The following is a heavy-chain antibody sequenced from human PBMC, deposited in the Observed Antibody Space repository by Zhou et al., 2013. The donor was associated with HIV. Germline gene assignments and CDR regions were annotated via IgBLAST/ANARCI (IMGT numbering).Heavy chain of an antibody. Sequence: QVQLVQSGAEVKKPGSSVKVSCKASGGTFSSYAISWVRQAPGQGLEWMGGIIPIFGTANYAQKFQGRVTITTDESTSTAYMELSSLRSEDTAVYYCARVRYYYDSSGYPDAGGAFDIWGQGDNGHRLF. CDR1: GGTFSSYA. D-gene: IGHD3-22*01. CDR2: IIPIFGTA. V-gene: IGHV1-69*05. J-gene: IGHJ3*02. CDR3: ARVRYYYDSSGYPDAGGAFDI.